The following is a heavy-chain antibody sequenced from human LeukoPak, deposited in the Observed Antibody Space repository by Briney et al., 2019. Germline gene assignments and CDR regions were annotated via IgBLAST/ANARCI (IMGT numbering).Heavy chain of an antibody. V-gene: IGHV4-34*01. CDR1: GGSISSYY. CDR3: AREDGSGTEV. CDR2: INHSGST. J-gene: IGHJ3*01. D-gene: IGHD3-10*01. Sequence: SETLSLTCTVSGGSISSYYWSWIRQPPGKGLEWIGEINHSGSTNYNPSLKSRVTISVDTSKNQFSLKLSSVTAADTAVYYCAREDGSGTEVWGQGTMVTVSS.